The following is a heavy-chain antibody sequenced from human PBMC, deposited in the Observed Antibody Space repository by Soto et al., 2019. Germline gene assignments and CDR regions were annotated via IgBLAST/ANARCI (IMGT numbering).Heavy chain of an antibody. Sequence: QLHLVQSGAVVKKPGASVTVSCSASGYPVTAYYMHWVRQAPGRGLEWMGGINPATGAAKYTQTFQGRVTMTGDTATCTGLRVLTGLTSAATAVFYWAGGGGVGVAGSAAFDMWGQGTLVTVSS. CDR3: AGGGGVGVAGSAAFDM. V-gene: IGHV1-2*02. J-gene: IGHJ3*02. CDR2: INPATGAA. CDR1: GYPVTAYY. D-gene: IGHD3-3*01.